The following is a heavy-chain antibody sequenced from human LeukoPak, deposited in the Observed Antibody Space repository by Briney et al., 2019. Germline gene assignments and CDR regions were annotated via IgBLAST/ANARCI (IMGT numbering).Heavy chain of an antibody. D-gene: IGHD4-4*01. Sequence: GGSLRLSCAASGFTFSSYAMHWVRQAPGKGLEYVSAISNNGDSTYYAHSVKGRFTISRDNSKNTLYLQMGSLRPEDMAVYCCARAASYSYYEFGGQGTLVTVSS. CDR3: ARAASYSYYEF. CDR2: ISNNGDST. J-gene: IGHJ4*02. V-gene: IGHV3-64*01. CDR1: GFTFSSYA.